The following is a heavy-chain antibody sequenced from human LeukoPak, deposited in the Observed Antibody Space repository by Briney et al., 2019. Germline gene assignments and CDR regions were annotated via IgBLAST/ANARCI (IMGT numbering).Heavy chain of an antibody. Sequence: GGSLRLSSAASGFTFGSYARNWVRQAPGKDLEWVSSISSDSNYIFYADSLKGRFPISRDNAKNSLYLQMYSLRAEDTAVYYCAKDGPTVTICGNFDYWGHGPLVTVSS. V-gene: IGHV3-21*01. CDR3: AKDGPTVTICGNFDY. CDR2: ISSDSNYI. J-gene: IGHJ4*01. CDR1: GFTFGSYA. D-gene: IGHD4-17*01.